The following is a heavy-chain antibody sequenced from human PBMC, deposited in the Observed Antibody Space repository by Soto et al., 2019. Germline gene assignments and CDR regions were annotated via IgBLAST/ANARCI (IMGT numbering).Heavy chain of an antibody. D-gene: IGHD2-8*01. Sequence: HVQLQESGPGLVKPSETLSLTCTVSGDSITGYYWAWIRQPPGKGLEWIGNVYYSGSTNYNPSLTGRVTISVDTSNSQFSLKLSSVTAADAVVYYCARDNGFHHYWGQGTLVAVSS. J-gene: IGHJ4*02. CDR1: GDSITGYY. CDR2: VYYSGST. CDR3: ARDNGFHHY. V-gene: IGHV4-59*01.